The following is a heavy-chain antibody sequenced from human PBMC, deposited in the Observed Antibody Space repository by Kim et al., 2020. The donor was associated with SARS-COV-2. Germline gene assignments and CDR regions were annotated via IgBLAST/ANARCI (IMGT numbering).Heavy chain of an antibody. CDR2: IWYDGSNK. V-gene: IGHV3-33*08. Sequence: GGSLRLSCAASGFPFSSYGMHWVRQAPGKGLEWVAVIWYDGSNKYYADSVKGRFTISRDNSKNTLYLQMNSLRAEDTAVYYCARDLSRIAAAGPDYWGQGTLVTVSS. J-gene: IGHJ4*02. CDR3: ARDLSRIAAAGPDY. D-gene: IGHD6-13*01. CDR1: GFPFSSYG.